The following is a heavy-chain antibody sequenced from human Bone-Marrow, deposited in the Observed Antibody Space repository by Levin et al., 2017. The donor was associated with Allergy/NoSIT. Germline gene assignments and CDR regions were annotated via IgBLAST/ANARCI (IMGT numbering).Heavy chain of an antibody. J-gene: IGHJ4*02. CDR1: GFTFSDYY. D-gene: IGHD4-11*01. V-gene: IGHV3-11*01. CDR3: ARYTNYNNIYYFDY. CDR2: ISSSGNTI. Sequence: PGGSLRLSCAASGFTFSDYYMSWIRQAPGKGLEWVSYISSSGNTIYYADSVKGRFTISRDNAKNSLYLQMNSLRAEDTAVYYCARYTNYNNIYYFDYWGQGKLVTVSS.